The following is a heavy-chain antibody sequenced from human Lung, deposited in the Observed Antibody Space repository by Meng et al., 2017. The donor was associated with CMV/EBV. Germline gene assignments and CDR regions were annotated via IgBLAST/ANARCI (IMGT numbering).Heavy chain of an antibody. J-gene: IGHJ5*02. CDR1: GFTFSSYG. CDR3: ATSRGSGWYRIGWFDP. Sequence: GESXKISCAASGFTFSSYGMHWVRQAPGKGLEWVAFIRYDGSNKYYADSVKGRFTISRDNSKNTLYLQMNSLRAEDTAVYYCATSRGSGWYRIGWFDPWGQGTXVTVSS. D-gene: IGHD6-19*01. CDR2: IRYDGSNK. V-gene: IGHV3-30*02.